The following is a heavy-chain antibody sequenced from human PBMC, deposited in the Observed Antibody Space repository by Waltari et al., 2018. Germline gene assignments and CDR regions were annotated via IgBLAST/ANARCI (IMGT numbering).Heavy chain of an antibody. V-gene: IGHV3-30*18. Sequence: QVQLVESGGGVVQPGRSLRLSCAASGCTFSSYGLHWVRQAPGKGLEWVAVISYDGSNKYYADSVKGRFTISRDNSKNTLYLQMNSLRAEDTAVYYCAKDHDAFDIWGQGTMVTVSS. J-gene: IGHJ3*02. CDR1: GCTFSSYG. CDR2: ISYDGSNK. CDR3: AKDHDAFDI.